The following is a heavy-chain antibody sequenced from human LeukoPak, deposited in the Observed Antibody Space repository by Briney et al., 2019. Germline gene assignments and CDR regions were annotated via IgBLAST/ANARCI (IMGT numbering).Heavy chain of an antibody. CDR3: ARHIREHYDYVWGSYRYTGGYFEY. CDR1: GGSFSAYY. J-gene: IGHJ4*02. V-gene: IGHV4-34*01. D-gene: IGHD3-16*02. Sequence: PSETLSLTCAVYGGSFSAYYWNWIRQPPGKGLEWIGEINHSGSTNYNPSLKSRVTISVDTSKNQFSLKLSSVTAADTAVYYCARHIREHYDYVWGSYRYTGGYFEYWGQGTLVTVSS. CDR2: INHSGST.